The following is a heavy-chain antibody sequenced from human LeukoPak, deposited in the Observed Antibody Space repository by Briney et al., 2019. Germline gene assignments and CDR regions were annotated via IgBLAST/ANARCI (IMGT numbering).Heavy chain of an antibody. D-gene: IGHD2-2*01. CDR2: ISGSGGST. J-gene: IGHJ4*02. CDR1: GFTFSSYA. CDR3: AKDSSIVVVPAATSYDY. Sequence: GGSLRLSCAASGFTFSSYAMSWVRQAPGKGLEWVSAISGSGGSTYYADSVKGRFTISRDNSKNTLYLQMNSLRAEDTAVYYCAKDSSIVVVPAATSYDYWGQGTLVAVSS. V-gene: IGHV3-23*01.